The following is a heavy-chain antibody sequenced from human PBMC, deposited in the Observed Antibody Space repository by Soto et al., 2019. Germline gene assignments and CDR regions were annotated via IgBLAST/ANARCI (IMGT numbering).Heavy chain of an antibody. CDR3: NTGATMIVGPY. D-gene: IGHD3-22*01. Sequence: EVQLVESGGGLVKPGGSLRLSCAASGFTFSNAWMNWVRQAPGKGLEWVGRIKSKTDGGTIDYAAPVKGRFTISRDDSKNTVYQEMNSLKTEDTAVYYCNTGATMIVGPYWVQGTLVTVSS. CDR2: IKSKTDGGTI. V-gene: IGHV3-15*07. J-gene: IGHJ4*02. CDR1: GFTFSNAW.